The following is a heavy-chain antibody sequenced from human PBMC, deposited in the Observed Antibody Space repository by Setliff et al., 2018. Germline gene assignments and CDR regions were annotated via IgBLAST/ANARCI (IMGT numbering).Heavy chain of an antibody. D-gene: IGHD2-15*01. Sequence: KPSETLSLTCTVSGGSISTYYWTWIRQPPGKALEWIGYIYYSGTTNYSPSLKSRVTISIDMSKNQFSLKLNSVTAADTAVYYCARILGYCSGGSCYVPYWGQGTLVTVSS. CDR1: GGSISTYY. CDR2: IYYSGTT. CDR3: ARILGYCSGGSCYVPY. J-gene: IGHJ4*02. V-gene: IGHV4-59*01.